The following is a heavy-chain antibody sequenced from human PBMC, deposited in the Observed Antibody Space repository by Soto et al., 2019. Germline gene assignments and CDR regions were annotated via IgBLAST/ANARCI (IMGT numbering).Heavy chain of an antibody. D-gene: IGHD2-2*01. CDR3: AITLGYCISTSCPYYYGMDV. CDR2: MNPNSGNT. V-gene: IGHV1-8*01. Sequence: ASVKVSCKASGYTFTSYDINWVRQATGQGLEWMGWMNPNSGNTGYAQKFQGRVTMTRNTSISTAYMELSSLRSEDTAVYYCAITLGYCISTSCPYYYGMDVWGQGTTVTVSS. J-gene: IGHJ6*02. CDR1: GYTFTSYD.